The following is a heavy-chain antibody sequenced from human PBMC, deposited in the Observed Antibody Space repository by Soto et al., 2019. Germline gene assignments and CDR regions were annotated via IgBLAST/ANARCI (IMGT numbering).Heavy chain of an antibody. CDR3: ARGPSIAAAGLYNWFDP. J-gene: IGHJ5*02. V-gene: IGHV1-8*01. Sequence: ASVKVSCKASVYTFTSYDINCVRQATGQGLEWMGWMNPNSGNTGYAQKFQGRVTMTRNTSISTAYMELSSLRSEDTAVYYCARGPSIAAAGLYNWFDPWGQGTLVTVSS. CDR1: VYTFTSYD. D-gene: IGHD6-13*01. CDR2: MNPNSGNT.